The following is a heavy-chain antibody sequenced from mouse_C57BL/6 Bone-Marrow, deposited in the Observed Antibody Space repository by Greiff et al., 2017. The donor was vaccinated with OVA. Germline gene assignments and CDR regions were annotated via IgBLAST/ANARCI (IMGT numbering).Heavy chain of an antibody. CDR2: IDPSDSYT. J-gene: IGHJ2*01. V-gene: IGHV1-69*01. D-gene: IGHD2-4*01. Sequence: VQLQQPGAELVMPGASVKLSCKASGYTFTSYWMHWVKQRPGQGLEWIGEIDPSDSYTNYNQKFKGKSTLTVDKSSSTAYRQLSSLTSEDSAVYYGATIYYEYLDYWGQGTTLTVSS. CDR1: GYTFTSYW. CDR3: ATIYYEYLDY.